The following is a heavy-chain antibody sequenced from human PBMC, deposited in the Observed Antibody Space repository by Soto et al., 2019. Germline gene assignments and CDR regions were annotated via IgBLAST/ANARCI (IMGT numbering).Heavy chain of an antibody. J-gene: IGHJ5*02. CDR3: ASPSSGWESWFGT. V-gene: IGHV3-48*02. CDR2: ISSSSTTK. D-gene: IGHD6-19*01. CDR1: GFTFNSYS. Sequence: EVQLVESGGGLVQPGGSLRLSCAASGFTFNSYSMNWVRQAPGKGLEWVSYISSSSTTKYYTDSAKGRFTISRDNAKNSQYLQMNSLRDDFTAVYYCASPSSGWESWFGTWGQGTLFTVSS.